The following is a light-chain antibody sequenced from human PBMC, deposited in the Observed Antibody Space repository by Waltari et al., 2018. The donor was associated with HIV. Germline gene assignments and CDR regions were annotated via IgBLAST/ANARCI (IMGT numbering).Light chain of an antibody. J-gene: IGKJ4*01. CDR3: QQFHSYPFT. CDR1: QDISST. CDR2: DAS. Sequence: AIQLTQSPSSLSAFVGDRVTISCRASQDISSTLAWFQQKPGKAPKLLIYDASTLDSGVPVRFSGSGSGTDFTLTISSLQPEDSATYYCQQFHSYPFTFGGGTKVEI. V-gene: IGKV1-13*02.